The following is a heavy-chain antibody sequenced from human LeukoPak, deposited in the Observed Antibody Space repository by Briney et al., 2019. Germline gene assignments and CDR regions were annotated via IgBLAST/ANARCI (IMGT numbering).Heavy chain of an antibody. CDR1: QFTFSNYA. V-gene: IGHV3-23*01. CDR2: ISASGGSA. Sequence: PGGSLRLSCAASQFTFSNYAMTWVRQAPGKGLEWVSAISASGGSAYYADSVMGRFTVSRDNSKNTLHLQMNSLRADDTAVYYCAKCFCGGGDCRIYYYYGLDVWGKGTTVTVSS. J-gene: IGHJ6*04. D-gene: IGHD2-21*02. CDR3: AKCFCGGGDCRIYYYYGLDV.